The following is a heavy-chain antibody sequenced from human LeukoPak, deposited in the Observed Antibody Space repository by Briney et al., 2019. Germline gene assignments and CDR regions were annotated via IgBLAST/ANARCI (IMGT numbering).Heavy chain of an antibody. Sequence: SETLSLTCTVSGGSISSYYWSWIRQPPGKGLEWIGYIYYSGSTNYNPSLKSRVAMSVGTSKNQFSLKLRSVTAADTAVYYCARDREFSGSYPDAFDIWGQGRMVTVSS. CDR2: IYYSGST. V-gene: IGHV4-59*01. CDR3: ARDREFSGSYPDAFDI. J-gene: IGHJ3*02. CDR1: GGSISSYY. D-gene: IGHD1-26*01.